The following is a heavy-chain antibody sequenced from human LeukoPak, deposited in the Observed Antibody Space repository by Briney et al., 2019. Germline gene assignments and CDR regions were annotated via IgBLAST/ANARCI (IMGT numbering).Heavy chain of an antibody. CDR2: INPSGGST. CDR1: GYTFTSYY. D-gene: IGHD3-22*01. J-gene: IGHJ4*02. CDR3: ARKAYYYDSSGYYGAD. Sequence: GASVKVSCKASGYTFTSYYMHWVRQAPGQGLEWMGIINPSGGSTSYAQKFQGRVTTTRDTSTSTVYMELSSLRSEDTAVYYCARKAYYYDSSGYYGADWGEGTLVTVSS. V-gene: IGHV1-46*01.